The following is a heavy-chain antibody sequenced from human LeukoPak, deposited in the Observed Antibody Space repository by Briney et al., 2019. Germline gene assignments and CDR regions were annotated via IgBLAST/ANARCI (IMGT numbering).Heavy chain of an antibody. CDR1: GGSISSGGYY. V-gene: IGHV4-31*03. CDR3: ARGGVRGVIPNYFDY. CDR2: IYYSGST. D-gene: IGHD3-10*01. J-gene: IGHJ4*02. Sequence: SQTLSLTCTVSGGSISSGGYYWSWIRQHPGKGLEWIGYIYYSGSTYYNPSLKSRVTISVDTSKNQFSLKLSSVTAADTAVYYCARGGVRGVIPNYFDYWGQGTLVTVSS.